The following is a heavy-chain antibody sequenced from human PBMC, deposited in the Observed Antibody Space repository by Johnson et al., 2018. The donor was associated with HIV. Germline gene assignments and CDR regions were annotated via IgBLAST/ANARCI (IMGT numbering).Heavy chain of an antibody. CDR3: ARATDQRLDAFDI. V-gene: IGHV3-30-3*01. CDR1: GFTFNSYA. Sequence: QVQLVESGGGVDQPGRSLRLSCAASGFTFNSYAMHWVCQAPGKGLEWVAVISYAGSNQYSADSVKSRFTISRDNSKNTLYLQMNSLRAEDTAVYYCARATDQRLDAFDIWGQGTMVTVSS. D-gene: IGHD6-25*01. J-gene: IGHJ3*02. CDR2: ISYAGSNQ.